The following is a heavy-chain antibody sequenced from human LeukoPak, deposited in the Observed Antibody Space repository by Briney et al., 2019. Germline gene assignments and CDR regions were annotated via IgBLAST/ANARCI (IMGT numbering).Heavy chain of an antibody. CDR1: GYTFTGYY. CDR2: INPNSGGT. V-gene: IGHV1-2*02. CDR3: ARVPTRVGYFDY. J-gene: IGHJ4*02. D-gene: IGHD3-10*02. Sequence: ASVKVSCKASGYTFTGYYMHWVRQAPGQGLEWMGWINPNSGGTNYAQKFQGRVTMTRDTSISTAYMELSRLRSDDTAVYYCARVPTRVGYFDYWGQGTLVTVSS.